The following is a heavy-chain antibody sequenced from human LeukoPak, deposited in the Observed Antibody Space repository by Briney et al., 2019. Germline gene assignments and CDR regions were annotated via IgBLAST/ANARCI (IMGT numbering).Heavy chain of an antibody. D-gene: IGHD1-26*01. V-gene: IGHV3-23*01. CDR3: AKDSSGSYYYFDY. J-gene: IGHJ4*02. CDR2: ISGSGGST. Sequence: GGSLRLSRAASGFTFSSYAMSWVRQAPGKGLEWVSAISGSGGSTYYADSVKGRFTISRDNSKNTLYLQMNSLRAEDTAVYYCAKDSSGSYYYFDYWGQGTLVTVSS. CDR1: GFTFSSYA.